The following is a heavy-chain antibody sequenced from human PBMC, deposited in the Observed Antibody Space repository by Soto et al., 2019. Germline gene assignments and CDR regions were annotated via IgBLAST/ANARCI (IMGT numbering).Heavy chain of an antibody. CDR3: AKDMFPLTGCIAAAGRVNIDY. D-gene: IGHD6-13*01. J-gene: IGHJ4*02. V-gene: IGHV3-9*01. Sequence: EVQLVESGGGLVQTGRSLRLSCAASGFTFDDDAMHWVRQAPGKGLEWVSGISWNSGSIGYADSVKGRFTISRDNAKNSLYLQMNSLRAEDTALYYCAKDMFPLTGCIAAAGRVNIDYWGQGTLVTVSS. CDR2: ISWNSGSI. CDR1: GFTFDDDA.